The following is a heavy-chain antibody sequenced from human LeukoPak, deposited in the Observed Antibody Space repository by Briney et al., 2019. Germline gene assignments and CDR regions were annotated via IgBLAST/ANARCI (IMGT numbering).Heavy chain of an antibody. D-gene: IGHD2-2*01. CDR1: GFTFSSYA. CDR2: ISGSGGST. Sequence: GGSLRLSCAASGFTFSSYAMSWVRQAPGKGLEWVSAISGSGGSTYYADSVKGRFTISRDNSKNTLYLQMNSPRAEDTAVYYCAKDVKGIVVGPAATHFDYRGQGTLVAVSS. CDR3: AKDVKGIVVGPAATHFDY. J-gene: IGHJ4*02. V-gene: IGHV3-23*01.